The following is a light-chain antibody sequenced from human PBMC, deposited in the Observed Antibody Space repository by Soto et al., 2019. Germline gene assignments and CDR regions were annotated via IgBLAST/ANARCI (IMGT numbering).Light chain of an antibody. J-gene: IGKJ1*01. Sequence: EIVMTQSPATLSVSPGERATLSCRAGQYVSISLAWYQQKPGQAPRLLIYGASTRGTGIPDRFTGSGSGTEFTLTISSLQSEDFAVYYCQQYNNWPRTFGQGSKVEIK. CDR2: GAS. CDR3: QQYNNWPRT. CDR1: QYVSIS. V-gene: IGKV3-15*01.